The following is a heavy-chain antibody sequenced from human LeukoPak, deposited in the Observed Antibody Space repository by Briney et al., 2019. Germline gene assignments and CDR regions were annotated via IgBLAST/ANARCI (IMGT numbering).Heavy chain of an antibody. Sequence: GGSLRLSCVASGFTFDTYWMHWVRQAPGKGLVWVSRTHRDGNNINYADFVQGRFTVSRDNAKNTLYLQMHSLRVEDTAMYYCARGLRDRYGMDVWGQGTTVTVSS. V-gene: IGHV3-74*01. CDR2: THRDGNNI. CDR1: GFTFDTYW. J-gene: IGHJ6*02. CDR3: ARGLRDRYGMDV.